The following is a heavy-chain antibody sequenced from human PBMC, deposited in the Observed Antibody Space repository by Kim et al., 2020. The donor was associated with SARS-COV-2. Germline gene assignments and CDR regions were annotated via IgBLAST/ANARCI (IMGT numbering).Heavy chain of an antibody. Sequence: GGSLRLSCAASGFTFSSYWMSWVRQAPGKGLEWVANIKQDGSEKYYVDSVKGRFTISRDNAKNSLYLQINSLRAEDTDVYYCARDQSRITIFGVVINFYYMDFWGKETTGTVSS. D-gene: IGHD3-3*01. CDR3: ARDQSRITIFGVVINFYYMDF. CDR1: GFTFSSYW. V-gene: IGHV3-7*01. J-gene: IGHJ6*03. CDR2: IKQDGSEK.